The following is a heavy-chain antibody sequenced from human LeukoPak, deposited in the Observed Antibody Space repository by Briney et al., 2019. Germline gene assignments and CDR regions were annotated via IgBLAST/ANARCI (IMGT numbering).Heavy chain of an antibody. CDR3: ARGFLGSYGMDV. V-gene: IGHV1-8*01. J-gene: IGHJ6*02. Sequence: EASVKVSCKASGYTFTSYDINWVRQATGQGLEWVGWMNPNSGNTGYAQKFQGRVTMTRNTSISTAYMELSSLRSEDTAVYYCARGFLGSYGMDVWAKGPRSPSP. CDR1: GYTFTSYD. D-gene: IGHD3-3*01. CDR2: MNPNSGNT.